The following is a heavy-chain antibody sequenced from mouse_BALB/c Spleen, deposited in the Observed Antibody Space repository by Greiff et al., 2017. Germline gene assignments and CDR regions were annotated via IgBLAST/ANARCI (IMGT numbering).Heavy chain of an antibody. CDR1: GFTFSSFG. CDR2: ISSGSSTI. J-gene: IGHJ2*01. CDR3: ARWFLYYFDY. Sequence: EVKLMESGGGLVQPGGSRKLSCAASGFTFSSFGMHWVRQAPEKGLEWVAYISSGSSTIYYADTVKGRFTISRDNPKNTLFLQMTSLRSEDTAMYYCARWFLYYFDYWGQGTTLTVSS. V-gene: IGHV5-17*02. D-gene: IGHD2-2*01.